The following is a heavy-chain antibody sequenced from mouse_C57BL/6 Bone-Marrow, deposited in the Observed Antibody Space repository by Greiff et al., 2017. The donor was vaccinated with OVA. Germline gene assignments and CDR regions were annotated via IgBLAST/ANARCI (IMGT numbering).Heavy chain of an antibody. V-gene: IGHV5-17*01. CDR2: ISSGSRTI. D-gene: IGHD1-1*02. CDR3: ARNTIV. Sequence: EVMLVESGGGLVKPGGSLKLSCAASGFTFSDYGMHWVRQAPEKGLEWVAYISSGSRTIYYADTVKGRFTISRDNAKNTLFLQMTSLRSEDTAMYYCARNTIVWGTGTTVTVSS. CDR1: GFTFSDYG. J-gene: IGHJ1*03.